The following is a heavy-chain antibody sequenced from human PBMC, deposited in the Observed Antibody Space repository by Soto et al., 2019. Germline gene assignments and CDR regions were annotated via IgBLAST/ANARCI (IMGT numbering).Heavy chain of an antibody. CDR3: ARGGMAYSNYDTPYYYYGMDV. V-gene: IGHV1-2*04. CDR2: INPNSGGT. D-gene: IGHD4-4*01. CDR1: GYTFTGYY. Sequence: ASVKVSCKASGYTFTGYYMHWVRQAPGQGLEWMGWINPNSGGTNYAQRFQGWVTMTRDTSISTAYMELSRLRSDDTAVYYCARGGMAYSNYDTPYYYYGMDVWGQGTTVTVSS. J-gene: IGHJ6*02.